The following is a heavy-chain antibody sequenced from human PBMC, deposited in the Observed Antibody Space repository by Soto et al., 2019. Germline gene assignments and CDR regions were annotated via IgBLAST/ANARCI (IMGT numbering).Heavy chain of an antibody. J-gene: IGHJ5*02. CDR1: GGSISSSSYY. CDR2: IYYSGST. D-gene: IGHD1-26*01. CDR3: AKPYSGSYHVWFAP. Sequence: QLQLQESGPGLVKPSETLSLTCTVSGGSISSSSYYWGWIRQPPGKGLEWIGSIYYSGSTYYNPSPKVGLTIPGDTSKTLFPLKLGSVTAANTAVYYGAKPYSGSYHVWFAPGGKGTLVPVS. V-gene: IGHV4-39*01.